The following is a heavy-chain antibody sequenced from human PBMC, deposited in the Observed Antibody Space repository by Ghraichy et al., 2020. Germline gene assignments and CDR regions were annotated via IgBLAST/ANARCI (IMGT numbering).Heavy chain of an antibody. CDR1: GGSFSGYY. V-gene: IGHV4-34*01. CDR2: INHSGST. CDR3: ATTGYSSSWYSARWPHR. J-gene: IGHJ4*02. Sequence: SQTLSLTCAVYGGSFSGYYWSWIRQPPGKGLEWIGEINHSGSTNYNPSLKSRVTISVDTSKNQFSLKLSSVTAADTAVYYCATTGYSSSWYSARWPHRWGQGTLVTVSS. D-gene: IGHD6-13*01.